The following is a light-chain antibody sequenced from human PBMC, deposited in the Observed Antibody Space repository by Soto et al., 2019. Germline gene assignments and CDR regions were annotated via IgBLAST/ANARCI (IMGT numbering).Light chain of an antibody. V-gene: IGLV2-23*01. CDR2: EGS. J-gene: IGLJ3*02. Sequence: QSALTQPASVSGSPGQSITISCTGTSSDVGSYNLVSWYQQHPGKAPKLMIYEGSKRPSGVSNRFSGSKSGNTASLTISGVQAEDEADYYCSSYAGSSTWVFGGGTKLTVL. CDR1: SSDVGSYNL. CDR3: SSYAGSSTWV.